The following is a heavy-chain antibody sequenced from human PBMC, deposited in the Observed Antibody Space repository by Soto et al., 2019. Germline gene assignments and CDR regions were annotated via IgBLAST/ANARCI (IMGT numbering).Heavy chain of an antibody. D-gene: IGHD3-22*01. CDR3: ARQGITMIVVVVTDNWFDP. Sequence: SETLSLTCSVSGGSISRNNHYWGWILQPPGKGLEWIGSIYYSGSTYYNPSLKSRATISVDTSKNQFSLKLSSVTAADTAVYYCARQGITMIVVVVTDNWFDPWGQGTLVTVSS. CDR1: GGSISRNNHY. V-gene: IGHV4-39*01. J-gene: IGHJ5*02. CDR2: IYYSGST.